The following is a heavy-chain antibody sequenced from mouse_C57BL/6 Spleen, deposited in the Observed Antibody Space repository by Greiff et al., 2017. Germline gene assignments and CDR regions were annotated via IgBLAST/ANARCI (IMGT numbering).Heavy chain of an antibody. CDR1: GYTFTSYW. CDR2: IDPSDSYT. Sequence: VQLQQPGAELVMPGASVKLSCKASGYTFTSYWMHWVKQRPGQGLEWIGEIDPSDSYTNYNQKFKGKSTLTVDKSSSTAYMQLSSLTSEDSAVYYCARGGSSYRYWYFDVWGTGTTFTVSS. CDR3: ARGGSSYRYWYFDV. J-gene: IGHJ1*03. V-gene: IGHV1-69*01. D-gene: IGHD1-1*01.